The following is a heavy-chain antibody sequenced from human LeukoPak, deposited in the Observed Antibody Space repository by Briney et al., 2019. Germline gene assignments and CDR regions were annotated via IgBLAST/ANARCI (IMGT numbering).Heavy chain of an antibody. CDR1: GFTFDDYA. D-gene: IGHD4-11*01. CDR3: AKAVTYSNSHTFAV. CDR2: ISWNSGGM. V-gene: IGHV3-9*01. Sequence: GGSLRLSCAASGFTFDDYAMHWVRQAPGKGLEWVSGISWNSGGMGYADSVEGRFTISRDNAKNSLYLLMNTLRAEDTALYYCAKAVTYSNSHTFAVWGQGTMVTVSS. J-gene: IGHJ3*01.